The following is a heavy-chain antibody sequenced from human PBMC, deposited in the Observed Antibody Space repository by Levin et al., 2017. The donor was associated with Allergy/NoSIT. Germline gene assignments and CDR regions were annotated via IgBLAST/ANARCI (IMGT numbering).Heavy chain of an antibody. D-gene: IGHD3-9*01. CDR3: ARERYFDWLLAKPRSGHFDY. V-gene: IGHV4-34*01. CDR2: INHSGST. J-gene: IGHJ4*02. CDR1: GGSFSGYY. Sequence: SQTLSLTCAVYGGSFSGYYWSWLRQPPGKGLEWIGEINHSGSTNYNPSLKSRVTISVDTSKNQFSLKLSSVTAADTAVYYCARERYFDWLLAKPRSGHFDYWGQGTLVTVSS.